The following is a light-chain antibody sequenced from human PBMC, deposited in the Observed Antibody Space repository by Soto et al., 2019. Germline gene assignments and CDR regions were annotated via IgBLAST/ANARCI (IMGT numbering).Light chain of an antibody. CDR2: EDN. CDR3: QSYDSSSVV. J-gene: IGLJ2*01. Sequence: NFMLTQPHSVSESPGKTVTISCTRSSGSIASNYVQWYQQRPGSSPTTVIFEDNQRPSGVPDRFSASIDSSSNSASLNISGLKAEDEADYYCQSYDSSSVVFGGGTKLTVL. CDR1: SGSIASNY. V-gene: IGLV6-57*01.